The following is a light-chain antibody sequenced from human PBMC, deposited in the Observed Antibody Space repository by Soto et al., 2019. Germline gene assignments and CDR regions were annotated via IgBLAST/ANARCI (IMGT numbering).Light chain of an antibody. V-gene: IGKV3-20*01. CDR2: GAS. CDR3: QQGT. J-gene: IGKJ1*01. CDR1: QSVSSSY. Sequence: EIVLMQSPGTLSLSPGERATLSCRASQSVSSSYLAWYQQKPGQAPRLLIYGASSRATGIPDRFSGSGSGTDFTLTISRLEPEDFAVYYCQQGTFGQGTKVDIK.